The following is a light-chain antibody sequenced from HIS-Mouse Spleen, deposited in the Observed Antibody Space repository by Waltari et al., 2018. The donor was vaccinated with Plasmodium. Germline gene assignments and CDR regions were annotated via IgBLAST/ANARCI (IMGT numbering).Light chain of an antibody. J-gene: IGLJ3*02. Sequence: SYELTQPPSVSVSPGQTDRNTCSGNALPKQYAYWYQQKSGQAPVLVIYEDSKRPSGIPERFSGSSSGTMATLTISGAQVEDEADYYCYSTDSSGNHRVFGGGTKLTVL. CDR1: ALPKQY. V-gene: IGLV3-10*01. CDR3: YSTDSSGNHRV. CDR2: EDS.